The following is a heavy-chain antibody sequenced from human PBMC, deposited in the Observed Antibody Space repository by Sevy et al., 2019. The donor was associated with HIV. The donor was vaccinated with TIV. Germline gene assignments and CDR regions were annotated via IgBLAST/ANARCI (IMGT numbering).Heavy chain of an antibody. CDR3: AKGKYGGNSPYFDY. D-gene: IGHD2-21*02. J-gene: IGHJ4*02. CDR2: ISGSGGST. V-gene: IGHV3-23*01. CDR1: GFTFSSYA. Sequence: GESLKISCAASGFTFSSYAMSWVRQAPGKGLEWVSAISGSGGSTYYADSLKGRFTISRDNSKNTLYLQMNSLRAEDTAVYYCAKGKYGGNSPYFDYWGQGTLVTVSS.